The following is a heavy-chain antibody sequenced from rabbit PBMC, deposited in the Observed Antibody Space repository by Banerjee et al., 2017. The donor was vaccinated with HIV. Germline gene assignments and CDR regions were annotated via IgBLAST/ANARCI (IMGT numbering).Heavy chain of an antibody. V-gene: IGHV1S40*01. CDR2: IGAGSGAT. J-gene: IGHJ4*01. CDR3: ARAYNSGWGGYFNL. CDR1: GIDFSGVYY. Sequence: QSLEESGGGLVKPGGTLTLTCPASGIDFSGVYYICWVRQAPGKGLEWIGCIGAGSGATYYASWAKGRFTISKTSSTTVALQMTSLTPADTATYFCARAYNSGWGGYFNLWGQGTLVTVS. D-gene: IGHD4-1*01.